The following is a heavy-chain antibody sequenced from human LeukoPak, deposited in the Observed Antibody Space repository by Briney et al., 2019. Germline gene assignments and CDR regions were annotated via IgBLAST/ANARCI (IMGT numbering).Heavy chain of an antibody. CDR1: GLPFESYS. D-gene: IGHD3-10*01. Sequence: PGGPLRLSCAASGLPFESYSMTWVRQAPGKGLEWVSTISRTSNYIYTADSLKGRFTTSRDNAEKSLFLQMTNVKDDDTAVYYCVTKASVSGVKRYWGQGTLVTVSS. V-gene: IGHV3-21*01. CDR3: VTKASVSGVKRY. CDR2: ISRTSNYI. J-gene: IGHJ4*02.